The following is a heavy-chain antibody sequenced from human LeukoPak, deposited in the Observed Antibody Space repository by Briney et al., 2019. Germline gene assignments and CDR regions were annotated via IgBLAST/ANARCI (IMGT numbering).Heavy chain of an antibody. CDR2: INPNSGGT. Sequence: ASVKVSCKASGYTFICYYIHWVRQAPGQGLEWMGWINPNSGGTNYAQNFQGRVTMTRDTSINTAYMELSTLTSDDTAVYYCARGRDLGCSSTSCSMFDYWGQGTLVTVSS. D-gene: IGHD2-2*01. J-gene: IGHJ4*02. V-gene: IGHV1-2*02. CDR1: GYTFICYY. CDR3: ARGRDLGCSSTSCSMFDY.